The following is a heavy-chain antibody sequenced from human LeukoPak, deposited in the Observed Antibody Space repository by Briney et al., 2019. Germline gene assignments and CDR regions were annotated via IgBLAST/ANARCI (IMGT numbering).Heavy chain of an antibody. CDR3: SKDFRYSSG. CDR2: ISASASGGIT. V-gene: IGHV3-23*01. CDR1: GFTVSSNY. J-gene: IGHJ4*02. D-gene: IGHD5-18*01. Sequence: QPGGSLRLSCAASGFTVSSNYMSWVRQAPGKGLEWVSGISASASGGITYYADSVKGRFTISRDNSKNTLYLQMNSLRAEDTAVYYCSKDFRYSSGWGQGTLVTVSS.